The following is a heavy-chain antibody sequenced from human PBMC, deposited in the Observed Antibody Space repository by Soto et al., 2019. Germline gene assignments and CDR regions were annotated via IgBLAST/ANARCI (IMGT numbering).Heavy chain of an antibody. CDR2: ISWNSGSI. D-gene: IGHD5-18*01. Sequence: EVQLVESGGGLVQPGRSLRLSCAASRFTFDDYAMHWVRQAPEKGLEWVSGISWNSGSIDYADSVKGRFTISRDNAKNSLYLQMNSLRAEDTALYYCAKDRTPMVTANSNFDYWGQGTLFTVSS. J-gene: IGHJ4*02. CDR3: AKDRTPMVTANSNFDY. V-gene: IGHV3-9*01. CDR1: RFTFDDYA.